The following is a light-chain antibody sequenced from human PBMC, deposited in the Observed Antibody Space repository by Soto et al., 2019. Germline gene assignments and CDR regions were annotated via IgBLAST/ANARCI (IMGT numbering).Light chain of an antibody. CDR3: LQYYNLYT. Sequence: DIVMTQSPDSLAVSLGERATINCKSSQXILYSSNNKNYLAWYQQKPGQPPKLLISWASTRASGVPDRFTGSGSGTDFTLTISSLQAEDVAVYYCLQYYNLYTFGQGTKLEI. V-gene: IGKV4-1*01. J-gene: IGKJ2*01. CDR1: QXILYSSNNKNY. CDR2: WAS.